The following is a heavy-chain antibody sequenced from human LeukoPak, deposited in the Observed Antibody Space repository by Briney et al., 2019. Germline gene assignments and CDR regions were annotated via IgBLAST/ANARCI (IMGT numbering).Heavy chain of an antibody. CDR2: FDPEDGET. D-gene: IGHD4-17*01. V-gene: IGHV1-24*01. CDR3: ATVRHTLYGDYVPAFDY. J-gene: IGHJ4*02. CDR1: GYTLTELS. Sequence: ASVKVSCKVSGYTLTELSMHWVRQAPGKGLEWMGGFDPEDGETIYAQKFQGRVTMTEDTSTDTAYMELSSLRSEDTAVYYCATVRHTLYGDYVPAFDYWGQGTLVTVSS.